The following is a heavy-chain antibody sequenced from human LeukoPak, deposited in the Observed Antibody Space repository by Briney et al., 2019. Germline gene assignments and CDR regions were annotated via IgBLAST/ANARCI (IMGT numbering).Heavy chain of an antibody. CDR1: GYSFSSYW. CDR2: IYPGDSDT. V-gene: IGHV5-51*01. D-gene: IGHD3-10*01. CDR3: ARHAAAVRDYGSGSYFYIDY. J-gene: IGHJ4*02. Sequence: GESLKISCKGSGYSFSSYWIGRVRQMPGKGLEWMGIIYPGDSDTRYSPSFQGQVTISADKSMSTAYLQWSSLKASDTAMYYCARHAAAVRDYGSGSYFYIDYWGQGTLVTVSS.